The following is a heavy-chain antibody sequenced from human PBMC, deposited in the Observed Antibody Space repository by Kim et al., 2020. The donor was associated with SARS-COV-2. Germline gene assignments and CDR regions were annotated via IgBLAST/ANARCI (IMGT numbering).Heavy chain of an antibody. D-gene: IGHD1-1*01. CDR2: NP. J-gene: IGHJ4*02. V-gene: IGHV7-4-1*02. Sequence: NPTYAQGFTGRFVFSLDTSVSTAYLQISSLKAEDTAVYYCASRYGYYFDYWGQGTLVTVSS. CDR3: ASRYGYYFDY.